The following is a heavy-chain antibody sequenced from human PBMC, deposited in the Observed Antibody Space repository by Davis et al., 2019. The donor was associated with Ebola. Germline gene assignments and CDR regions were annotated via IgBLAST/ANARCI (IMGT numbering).Heavy chain of an antibody. J-gene: IGHJ2*01. CDR3: ARLYGPGHYLNWYFNL. Sequence: GESLKISCKCSDYRFANYWIGWVRQKPGQGLEWMGMIYPSDSDTRYSPSFQGQVIISADESISTAYLQWNTLQASDTAVYYCARLYGPGHYLNWYFNLWGRGTLVTVSS. CDR1: DYRFANYW. V-gene: IGHV5-51*01. D-gene: IGHD3-10*01. CDR2: IYPSDSDT.